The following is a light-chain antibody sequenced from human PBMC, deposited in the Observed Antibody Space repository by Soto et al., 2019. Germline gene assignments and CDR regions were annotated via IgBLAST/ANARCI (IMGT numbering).Light chain of an antibody. CDR1: QGITTS. CDR2: VAS. J-gene: IGKJ4*01. CDR3: QHYDNLVLT. V-gene: IGKV1-33*01. Sequence: DIQMTQSPPFLSASVGDRVTITCQASQGITTSLNWYQHKPGKAPRLLIFVASNLETGVPSRFSGSGSGTEFSFTISSMQPEDIATYYCQHYDNLVLTFGGGTKV.